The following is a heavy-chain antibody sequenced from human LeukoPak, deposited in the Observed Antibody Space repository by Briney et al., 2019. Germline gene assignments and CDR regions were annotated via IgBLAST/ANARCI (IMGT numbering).Heavy chain of an antibody. CDR1: GGSISSYY. CDR3: ARVREVDWFDP. V-gene: IGHV4-59*01. D-gene: IGHD5-24*01. CDR2: IYYSGST. Sequence: SQTLSLTCTVSGGSISSYYWSWIRQPPGKGLEWIGYIYYSGSTNYNPSLKSRVTISVDTSKNQFSLKLSSVTAADTAVYYCARVREVDWFDPWGQGTLVTVSS. J-gene: IGHJ5*02.